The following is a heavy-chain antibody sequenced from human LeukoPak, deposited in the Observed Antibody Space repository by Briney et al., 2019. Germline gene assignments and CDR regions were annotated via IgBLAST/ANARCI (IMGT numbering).Heavy chain of an antibody. CDR2: TYYRSKWYN. V-gene: IGHV6-1*01. Sequence: SQTLSLTCAISGDSVSSNRASWTWIRQSPSRGLEWLGRTYYRSKWYNDYAVSLKSRISINPDTSKNQFSLQLNSVTPEDTADYYCSRSDVASDFDYWGQGTLVTVSS. CDR3: SRSDVASDFDY. CDR1: GDSVSSNRAS. J-gene: IGHJ4*02.